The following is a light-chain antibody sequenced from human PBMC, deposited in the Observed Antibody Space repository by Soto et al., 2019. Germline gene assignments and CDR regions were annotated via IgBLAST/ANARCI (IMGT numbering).Light chain of an antibody. J-gene: IGKJ4*01. CDR1: QNIGNY. CDR2: AAS. V-gene: IGKV1-39*01. Sequence: DIQMTQSPSSLSASVRDRVTITCRASQNIGNYLNWYQQKVGAAPKLLIYAASSLQSGVPSRFSGTGSGTDFTLTISRLQPEDSATYVCQQSIRDPLTFGGGTKVDLK. CDR3: QQSIRDPLT.